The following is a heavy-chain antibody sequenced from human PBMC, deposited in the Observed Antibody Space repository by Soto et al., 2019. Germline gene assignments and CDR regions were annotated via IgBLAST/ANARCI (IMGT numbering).Heavy chain of an antibody. CDR2: ISYDGSNK. J-gene: IGHJ6*02. CDR3: AREYYYGMDV. V-gene: IGHV3-30-3*01. Sequence: GGSLRLSCATSQFTFRSYAMHWVRQAPGKGLEWVAVISYDGSNKYYADSVKGRFTISRDNSKNTLYLQMNSLRAEDTAVYYCAREYYYGMDVWGQGTTVTVSS. CDR1: QFTFRSYA.